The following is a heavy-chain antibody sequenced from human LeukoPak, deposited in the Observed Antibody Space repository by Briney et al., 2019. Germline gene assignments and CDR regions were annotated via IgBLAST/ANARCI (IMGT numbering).Heavy chain of an antibody. V-gene: IGHV1-18*01. CDR2: ISAYNGNT. CDR1: GYTFTNYG. D-gene: IGHD3-10*01. J-gene: IGHJ4*02. CDR3: ARDLRGVRGVQDY. Sequence: GASVKVSCKASGYTFTNYGISWVRQAPGQGLEWMGWISAYNGNTHSAHKLQGRVTMTTDTSTSTAYMELRSLRSDDTAVYYCARDLRGVRGVQDYWGQGTLVTVSS.